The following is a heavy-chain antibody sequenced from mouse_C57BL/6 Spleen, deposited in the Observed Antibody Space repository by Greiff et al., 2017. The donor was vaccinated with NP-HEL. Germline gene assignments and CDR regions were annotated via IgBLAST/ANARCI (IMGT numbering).Heavy chain of an antibody. CDR2: IDPSDSYT. CDR3: ARWDYGSSYD. CDR1: GYTFTSYW. J-gene: IGHJ2*01. Sequence: QVQLQQPGAELVMPGASVKLSCKASGYTFTSYWMHWVKQRPGQGLEWIGEIDPSDSYTNYNQKFKGKSTLTVDKSSSTAYMQLSSLTSEDSAVYYCARWDYGSSYDWGQGTTLTVSS. V-gene: IGHV1-69*01. D-gene: IGHD1-1*01.